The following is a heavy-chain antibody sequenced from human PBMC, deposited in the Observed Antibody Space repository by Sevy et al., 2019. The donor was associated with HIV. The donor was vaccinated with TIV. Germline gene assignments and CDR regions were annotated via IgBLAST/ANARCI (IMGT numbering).Heavy chain of an antibody. J-gene: IGHJ4*02. Sequence: GESLKISCKASGYTFTGYYMHWVRQAPGQGLEWMGWINPNSGGTNYAQKFQGRVTMTRDTSISTAYMELSRLRSDDTAVYYCARGRGSEGGAHPWGQGTLVTVSS. D-gene: IGHD3-16*01. CDR2: INPNSGGT. CDR3: ARGRGSEGGAHP. V-gene: IGHV1-2*02. CDR1: GYTFTGYY.